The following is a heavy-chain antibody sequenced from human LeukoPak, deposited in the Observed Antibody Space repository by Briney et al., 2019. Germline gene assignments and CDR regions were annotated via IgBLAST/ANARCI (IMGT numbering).Heavy chain of an antibody. CDR2: ISGSGGST. CDR3: AKSLSVGATTYYFDY. D-gene: IGHD1-26*01. J-gene: IGHJ4*02. V-gene: IGHV3-23*01. Sequence: GGSLRLSCAASGFTFRSYVMSWVRQVPGKGLEWVSAISGSGGSTYYADSVKGRFTISRDNSKNTLYLQMNSLRAEDTAVYYCAKSLSVGATTYYFDYWGQGTLVTVSS. CDR1: GFTFRSYV.